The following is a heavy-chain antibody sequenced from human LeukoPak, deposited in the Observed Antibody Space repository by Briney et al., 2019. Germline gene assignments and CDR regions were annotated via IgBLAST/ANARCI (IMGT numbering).Heavy chain of an antibody. D-gene: IGHD3-22*01. CDR1: GGYLSFGRYY. J-gene: IGHJ4*02. CDR3: ARLSSSGDAAWLDY. V-gene: IGHV4-31*03. Sequence: PSETLSLTRSVSGGYLSFGRYYWRWIRQHPGKGLECIGYIYHSGSTYYNPSLKSRFTISLDTSKNQFSLKLSSVTAADTAVYYCARLSSSGDAAWLDYWGQGTLVTVSS. CDR2: IYHSGST.